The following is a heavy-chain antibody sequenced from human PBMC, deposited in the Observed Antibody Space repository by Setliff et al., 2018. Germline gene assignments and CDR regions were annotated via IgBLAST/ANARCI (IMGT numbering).Heavy chain of an antibody. CDR2: IYHSGSA. CDR1: GGSLSSYY. Sequence: SETLSLTCTVSGGSLSSYYWSWFRQPPGKGLEWIAYIYHSGSAYYNPSLKSRVTMSVDTSKNQFSLHLTSVTAADTAVYYCAREVGTSTSSDAFDVWGQGMMVTVSS. J-gene: IGHJ3*01. CDR3: AREVGTSTSSDAFDV. V-gene: IGHV4-4*08. D-gene: IGHD1-26*01.